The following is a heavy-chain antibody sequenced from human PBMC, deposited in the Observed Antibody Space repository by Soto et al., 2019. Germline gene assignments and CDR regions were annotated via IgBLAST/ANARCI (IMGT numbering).Heavy chain of an antibody. V-gene: IGHV4-39*02. CDR1: GGSISSSSYY. D-gene: IGHD6-19*01. CDR3: ARERGIAVAVHDY. J-gene: IGHJ4*02. CDR2: IYYSGST. Sequence: SETLSLTCTVSGGSISSSSYYWGWIRQPPGKGLEWIGSIYYSGSTYYNPSLKSRVTISVDTSKNQFSLKLSSVTAADTAVYYCARERGIAVAVHDYWGQGTLVTVSS.